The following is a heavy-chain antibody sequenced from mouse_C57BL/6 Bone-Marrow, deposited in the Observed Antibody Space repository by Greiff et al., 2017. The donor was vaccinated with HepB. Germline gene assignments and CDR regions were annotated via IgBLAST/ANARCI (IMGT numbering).Heavy chain of an antibody. D-gene: IGHD1-1*01. J-gene: IGHJ2*01. CDR3: ARTKYYGSSYGY. CDR2: IYPGGGYT. Sequence: QVQLQQSGAKLVRPGTSVKMSCKASGYTFTNYWIGWAKQRPGHGLEWIGDIYPGGGYTNYNEKFKGKATLTADKSSSTAYMQFSSLTSEDSAIYYCARTKYYGSSYGYWGQGTTLTVSS. CDR1: GYTFTNYW. V-gene: IGHV1-63*01.